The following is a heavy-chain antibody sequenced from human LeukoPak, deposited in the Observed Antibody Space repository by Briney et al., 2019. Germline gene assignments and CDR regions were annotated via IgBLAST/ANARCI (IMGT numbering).Heavy chain of an antibody. J-gene: IGHJ4*02. CDR2: ISSSSSYT. V-gene: IGHV3-11*05. CDR3: ARGGDYLDF. Sequence: ISSSSSYTDYADSVKGRFTISRDNANNSLYLQMNSLRAEDTAVYYCARGGDYLDFWGQGTLVTVSS.